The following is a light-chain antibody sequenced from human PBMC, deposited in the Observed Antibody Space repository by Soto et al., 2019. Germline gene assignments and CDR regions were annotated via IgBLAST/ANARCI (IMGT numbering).Light chain of an antibody. CDR3: CSYAGSYTHV. V-gene: IGLV2-11*01. J-gene: IGLJ1*01. CDR1: SSDVCTYTY. CDR2: DVI. Sequence: QSVLTQPRSVSGSPGQSVTISCTGTSSDVCTYTYVSWYQQHPGKPPKLIIYDVIKRPSGVPDRFSGSKSGNTASLTISGLQAEDEADYYCCSYAGSYTHVFGTGTKVTVL.